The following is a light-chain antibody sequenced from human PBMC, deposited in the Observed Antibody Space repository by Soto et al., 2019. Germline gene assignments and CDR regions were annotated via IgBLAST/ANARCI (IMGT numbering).Light chain of an antibody. J-gene: IGLJ1*01. V-gene: IGLV2-14*01. CDR2: EVS. CDR1: SSDVGGFNY. Sequence: QSVLTQPASVSGSPGQSITISCTGTSSDVGGFNYVSWYQQHPGKAPKIMIYEVSDRPSGVSNRFSGSKSGNTASLTISVLQAADEADYYCSSYTSNGTPDVFGTGTKVTVL. CDR3: SSYTSNGTPDV.